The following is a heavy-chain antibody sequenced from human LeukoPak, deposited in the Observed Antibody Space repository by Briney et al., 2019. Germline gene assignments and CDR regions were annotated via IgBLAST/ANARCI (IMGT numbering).Heavy chain of an antibody. D-gene: IGHD3-10*01. CDR3: ARDGRARFGETFYYYYYYMDV. CDR2: ISSSSSYV. J-gene: IGHJ6*03. Sequence: GGSLRPSCAASGFTFGSYSMNWVRQAPGKGLEWVSSISSSSSYVYYADSVKGRFTISRDNAKNSLYLQMNSLRAEDTAVYYCARDGRARFGETFYYYYYYMDVWGKGTTVTVSS. CDR1: GFTFGSYS. V-gene: IGHV3-21*01.